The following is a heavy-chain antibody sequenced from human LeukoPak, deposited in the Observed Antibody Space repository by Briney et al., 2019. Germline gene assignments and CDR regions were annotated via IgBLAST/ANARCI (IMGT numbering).Heavy chain of an antibody. CDR3: ARVSFDWPRTYFFDY. CDR2: IYHIGSS. D-gene: IGHD3-9*01. CDR1: GGSISSHY. V-gene: IGHV4-59*11. J-gene: IGHJ4*02. Sequence: PSETLSLTCTVSGGSISSHYWSWIRQPPGKGLEWIGFIYHIGSSTDNPSLKSRVTTSLDTSKNQFSLKLSSVTAADTAVYYCARVSFDWPRTYFFDYWGQGALVTVSS.